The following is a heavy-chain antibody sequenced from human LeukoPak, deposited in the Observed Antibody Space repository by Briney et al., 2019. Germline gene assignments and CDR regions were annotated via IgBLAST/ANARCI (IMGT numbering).Heavy chain of an antibody. CDR3: ARYQGSVVPAAFDY. CDR2: ISSSGSTI. CDR1: GFTFSDYY. J-gene: IGHJ4*02. D-gene: IGHD2-2*01. V-gene: IGHV3-11*01. Sequence: NPEGSLRLSCAASGFTFSDYYMSWIRQAPGKGLEWVSYISSSGSTIYYADSVKGRFTISRDNAKNSLYLQMNSLRAEDTAVYYCARYQGSVVPAAFDYWGQGTLVTVSS.